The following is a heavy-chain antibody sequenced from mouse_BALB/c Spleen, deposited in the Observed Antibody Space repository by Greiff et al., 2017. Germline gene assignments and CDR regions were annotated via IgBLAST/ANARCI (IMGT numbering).Heavy chain of an antibody. Sequence: VQLQQSGPSLVKPSQTLSLTCSVTGDSITSGYWNWIRKFPGNKLEYMGYISYSGSTYYNPSLKSRISITRDTSKNQYYLQLNSVTTEDTATYYCARWGDGYYGGAMDYWGQGTSVTVSS. D-gene: IGHD2-3*01. CDR2: ISYSGST. J-gene: IGHJ4*01. V-gene: IGHV3-8*02. CDR3: ARWGDGYYGGAMDY. CDR1: GDSITSGY.